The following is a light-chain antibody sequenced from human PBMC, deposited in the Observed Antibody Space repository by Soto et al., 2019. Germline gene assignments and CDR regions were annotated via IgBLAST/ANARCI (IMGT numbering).Light chain of an antibody. CDR2: YDN. CDR3: QVWDSSSDHVV. V-gene: IGLV3-21*04. Sequence: SYELTQPPSVSVAPGKTARITWGGNNIGSKSVHWYQQKPGQAPRLVISYDNDRPSGIPERFSGSDAGNTATLTISRVEVGDEADYYCQVWDSSSDHVVFGGGTKLTVL. J-gene: IGLJ3*02. CDR1: NIGSKS.